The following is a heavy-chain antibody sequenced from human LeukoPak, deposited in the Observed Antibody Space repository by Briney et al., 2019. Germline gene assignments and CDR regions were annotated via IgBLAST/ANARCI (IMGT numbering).Heavy chain of an antibody. V-gene: IGHV3-48*03. CDR2: ISSSGSTI. Sequence: PGGSLRLSCAASGFTFSSYEMNWVRQAPGKGLEWVSYISSSGSTIYYADSEKGRFTISRDNAKNSLYLQMNSLRAEDTAVYYCARVEDDYGDYASDYWGQGTLVTVSS. J-gene: IGHJ4*02. CDR3: ARVEDDYGDYASDY. CDR1: GFTFSSYE. D-gene: IGHD4-17*01.